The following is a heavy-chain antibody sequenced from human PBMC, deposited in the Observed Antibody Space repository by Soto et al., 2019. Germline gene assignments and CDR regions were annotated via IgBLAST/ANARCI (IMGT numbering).Heavy chain of an antibody. Sequence: QVQLVQSGAEVKKPESSVRVSCKASGGTFNNYAITWVRQAPGQGLEWMGGTIPMFGTTNYAENFQGRVTITADESTNTAYMELSSLRSEDTAVYYCTRCGIRYHSIGFYLGIDGMDVWGQGTTVIVSS. D-gene: IGHD3-22*01. CDR1: GGTFNNYA. CDR3: TRCGIRYHSIGFYLGIDGMDV. CDR2: TIPMFGTT. V-gene: IGHV1-69*12. J-gene: IGHJ6*02.